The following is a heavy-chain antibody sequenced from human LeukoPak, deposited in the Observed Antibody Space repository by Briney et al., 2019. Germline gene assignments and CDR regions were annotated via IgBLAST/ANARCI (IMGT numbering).Heavy chain of an antibody. J-gene: IGHJ6*02. V-gene: IGHV3-30*18. CDR3: AKGKDCSSTSCYSHTTYYYGMDV. CDR1: GFTFSSYG. Sequence: GRPLRLSCAASGFTFSSYGMHWVRQAPGKGLEWVAVISYDGSNKYYADSVKGRFTISRDNSKNTLYLQMNSLRAEDTAVYYCAKGKDCSSTSCYSHTTYYYGMDVWGQGTTVTVSS. CDR2: ISYDGSNK. D-gene: IGHD2-2*01.